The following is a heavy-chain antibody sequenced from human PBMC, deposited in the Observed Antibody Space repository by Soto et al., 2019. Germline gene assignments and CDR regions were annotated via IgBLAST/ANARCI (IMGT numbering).Heavy chain of an antibody. V-gene: IGHV4-59*11. J-gene: IGHJ1*01. D-gene: IGHD2-15*01. Sequence: CSVAKGYSVDHGGSCIRKKQGKGPEWIGYVYHSATTGYNPSLESRVTISLDTSKNQFSLKLNSVTTADTAIFYCEAGDGIGAYF. CDR3: EAGDGIGAYF. CDR1: KGYSVDHG. CDR2: VYHSATT.